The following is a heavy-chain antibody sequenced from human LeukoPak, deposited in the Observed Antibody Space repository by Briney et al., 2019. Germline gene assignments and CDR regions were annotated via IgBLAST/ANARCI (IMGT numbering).Heavy chain of an antibody. CDR3: AREPFTMVRGVRTLSSFDY. J-gene: IGHJ4*02. CDR1: GGTFSSYA. Sequence: GASVKVSCKASGGTFSSYAISWVRQAPGQGLEWMGGIIPIFGTANYAQKFQGRVTITADESTSTAYMELGSLRSEDTAVYYCAREPFTMVRGVRTLSSFDYWGQGTLVTVSS. CDR2: IIPIFGTA. D-gene: IGHD3-10*01. V-gene: IGHV1-69*13.